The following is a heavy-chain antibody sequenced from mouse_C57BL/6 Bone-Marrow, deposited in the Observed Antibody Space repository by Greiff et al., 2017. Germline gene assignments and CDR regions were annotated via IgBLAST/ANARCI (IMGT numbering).Heavy chain of an antibody. Sequence: VQLVESGAELVKPGASVKLSCKASGYTFTSYWMQWVKQRPGQGLEWIGEIDPSDSYTNYNQKFKGKATLTVDTSSSTAYMQLSSLTSEDSAVYYCARSTTVPYFDYWGQGTTLTVSS. D-gene: IGHD1-1*01. CDR2: IDPSDSYT. V-gene: IGHV1-50*01. CDR3: ARSTTVPYFDY. CDR1: GYTFTSYW. J-gene: IGHJ2*01.